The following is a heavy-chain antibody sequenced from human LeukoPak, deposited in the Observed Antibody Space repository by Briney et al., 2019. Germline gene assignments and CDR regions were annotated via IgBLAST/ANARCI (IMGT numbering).Heavy chain of an antibody. CDR1: GYTFTGYY. J-gene: IGHJ4*02. CDR2: LNPNSGGT. V-gene: IGHV1-2*02. CDR3: ARDPQWGDYYDSSGYQFDY. Sequence: GASVKVSCKASGYTFTGYYMHWVRQAPGQGLEWMGWLNPNSGGTIYAQKFQCRVTITKDTSLSTVYMELRRLRSDDTAVYYCARDPQWGDYYDSSGYQFDYWGQGTLLTVSS. D-gene: IGHD3-22*01.